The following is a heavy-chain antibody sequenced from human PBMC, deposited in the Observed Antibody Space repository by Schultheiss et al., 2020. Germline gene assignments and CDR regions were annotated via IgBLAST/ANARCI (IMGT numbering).Heavy chain of an antibody. V-gene: IGHV3-23*01. J-gene: IGHJ4*02. CDR3: AKAAAWGYHNYFDY. CDR1: GFTFSSYW. CDR2: ISGSGGST. D-gene: IGHD2-15*01. Sequence: GGSLRLSCAASGFTFSSYWMHWVRQAPGKGLEWVSAISGSGGSTYYADSVKGRFTISRDNSKNTLYLQMNSLRAEDTAVYYCAKAAAWGYHNYFDYWGQGTLVTVSS.